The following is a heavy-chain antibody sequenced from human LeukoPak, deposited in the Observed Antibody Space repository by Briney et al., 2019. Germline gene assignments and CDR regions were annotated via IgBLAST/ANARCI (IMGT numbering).Heavy chain of an antibody. Sequence: ASVKVSCKASGYTFTSYAMNWVRQAPGQGLEWMGWINTNTGNPTYAQGFTGRFVFSLDTSVSTAYLQIGSLKAEDTAVYYCARELGYSYGPYYYGMDVWGQGTTVTVSS. D-gene: IGHD5-18*01. CDR2: INTNTGNP. V-gene: IGHV7-4-1*01. J-gene: IGHJ6*02. CDR1: GYTFTSYA. CDR3: ARELGYSYGPYYYGMDV.